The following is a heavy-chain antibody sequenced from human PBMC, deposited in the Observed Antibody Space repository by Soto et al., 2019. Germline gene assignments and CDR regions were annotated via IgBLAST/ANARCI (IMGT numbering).Heavy chain of an antibody. Sequence: GGSLRLSCAASGFTFSSYAMHWVRQAPGKGLEWVAVISYDGSNKYYADSVKGRFTISRDNSKNTLYLQMNSLRAEDTAVYYCAREDHCSGGSCSSVDYWGQGTLVTVPQ. CDR2: ISYDGSNK. J-gene: IGHJ4*02. D-gene: IGHD2-15*01. CDR1: GFTFSSYA. V-gene: IGHV3-30-3*01. CDR3: AREDHCSGGSCSSVDY.